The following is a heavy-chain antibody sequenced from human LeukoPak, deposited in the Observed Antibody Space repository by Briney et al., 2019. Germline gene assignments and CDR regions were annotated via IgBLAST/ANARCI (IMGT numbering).Heavy chain of an antibody. J-gene: IGHJ4*02. CDR1: GGTFSSYA. D-gene: IGHD3-10*01. CDR2: IIPIFGTA. CDR3: ARQLYYYGSGSYYYFDY. V-gene: IGHV1-69*13. Sequence: SVKISCKASGGTFSSYAISWVRQAPGQGLEWMGGIIPIFGTANYAQKFQGKVTSTADESTSTAYMELNRLRSEDTAVYYCARQLYYYGSGSYYYFDYWGQGTLVTVSS.